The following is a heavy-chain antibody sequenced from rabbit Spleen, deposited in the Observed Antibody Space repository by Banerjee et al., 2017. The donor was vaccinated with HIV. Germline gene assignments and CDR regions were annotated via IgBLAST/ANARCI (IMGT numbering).Heavy chain of an antibody. CDR1: GFSFSSGYY. J-gene: IGHJ6*01. CDR2: IAIGSVRT. D-gene: IGHD4-1*01. Sequence: QEHLEESGGDLVKPGASLTLTCTASGFSFSSGYYMCWVRQAPGKGLEWIGCIAIGSVRTYYASWAKGRFTISKTSSTTVTLQMTSLTAADTATYFCARAIVPWLGLTRLDLWGPGTLVTVS. V-gene: IGHV1S45*01. CDR3: ARAIVPWLGLTRLDL.